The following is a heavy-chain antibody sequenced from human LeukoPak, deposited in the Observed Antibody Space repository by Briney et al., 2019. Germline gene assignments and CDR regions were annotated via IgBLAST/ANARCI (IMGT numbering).Heavy chain of an antibody. CDR1: GFTFSDYY. J-gene: IGHJ4*02. CDR3: AREGTTGTTFDY. V-gene: IGHV3-11*06. D-gene: IGHD1-1*01. CDR2: ISSSSGYI. Sequence: GGSLRLSCAASGFTFSDYYMSWIRQAPGKGLEWVSYISSSSGYIYYADSVKGRFTVSRDNAKNSLYLQMNSLRAEDTAVYYCAREGTTGTTFDYWGQGTLVTVSS.